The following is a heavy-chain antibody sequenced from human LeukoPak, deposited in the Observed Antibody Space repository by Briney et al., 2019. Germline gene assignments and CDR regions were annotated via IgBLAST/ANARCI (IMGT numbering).Heavy chain of an antibody. D-gene: IGHD7-27*01. V-gene: IGHV3-49*04. J-gene: IGHJ4*02. CDR1: GFTFGAYT. CDR3: TRDRGSSTLGDY. CDR2: IRSKAFGETA. Sequence: GGSLRLSCAASGFTFGAYTINWVRQAPGKGLEWVGFIRSKAFGETAEYAASVKGRFTISRDDSKSIAYLQMNSLKTEDTAVYYCTRDRGSSTLGDYWGQGTLVTVSS.